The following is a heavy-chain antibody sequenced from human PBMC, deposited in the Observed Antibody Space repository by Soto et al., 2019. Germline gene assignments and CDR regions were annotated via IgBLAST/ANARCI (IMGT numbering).Heavy chain of an antibody. CDR3: ARGGDCSGGGCYPGPGHFDY. J-gene: IGHJ4*02. Sequence: SETLSLTCAVYGGSFSGYYWSWIRQPPGKGLEWIGEVNHSGSTNYNPSLKSRVTISVDTSKNQFSQKLSSVTAADTAVYYCARGGDCSGGGCYPGPGHFDYWGQGTLVTVSS. D-gene: IGHD2-15*01. CDR2: VNHSGST. CDR1: GGSFSGYY. V-gene: IGHV4-34*01.